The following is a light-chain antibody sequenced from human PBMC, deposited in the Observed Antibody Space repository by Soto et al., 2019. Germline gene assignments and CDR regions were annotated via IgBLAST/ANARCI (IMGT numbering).Light chain of an antibody. V-gene: IGLV2-14*01. CDR3: SSYTSTSTV. J-gene: IGLJ1*01. CDR1: SSDGDDYKD. Sequence: QSVLTQPASVSGSPRQSITISCTRISSDGDDYKDVSWYQQHPGKAPKLMIYEVTYRPSGVSNRFSGSKSGNTASLTISGLQAEDEADYYCSSYTSTSTVFGTGTKVTVL. CDR2: EVT.